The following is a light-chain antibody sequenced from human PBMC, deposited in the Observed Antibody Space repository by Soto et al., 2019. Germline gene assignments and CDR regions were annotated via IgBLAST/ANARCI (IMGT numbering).Light chain of an antibody. J-gene: IGKJ1*01. CDR2: GAS. Sequence: EIVMTQSPATLSVSPGERATLSCRATQSVTSNLAWYQQKPGQAPRILIYGASTRATGIPARFSVSGSGTGFNLTISSLQSEDFAVYYYQQYNNWPRTLGQGTKVEIK. CDR1: QSVTSN. V-gene: IGKV3-15*01. CDR3: QQYNNWPRT.